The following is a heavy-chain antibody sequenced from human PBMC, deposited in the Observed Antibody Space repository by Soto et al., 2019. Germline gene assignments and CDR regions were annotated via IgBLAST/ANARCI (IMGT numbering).Heavy chain of an antibody. CDR2: TYYRSKWYN. Sequence: QVQLQQSGPGLVKPSQTLSLTCAISWDSVSSYTSTWHWIRQSPSRGLEWLGRTYYRSKWYNDYEVSVKSRIAINPDTSNNQLSLQLNSVTPDDTAVYYCVSLIGSSWLDSWGQGTLVTVSS. V-gene: IGHV6-1*01. D-gene: IGHD6-13*01. CDR3: VSLIGSSWLDS. J-gene: IGHJ5*01. CDR1: WDSVSSYTST.